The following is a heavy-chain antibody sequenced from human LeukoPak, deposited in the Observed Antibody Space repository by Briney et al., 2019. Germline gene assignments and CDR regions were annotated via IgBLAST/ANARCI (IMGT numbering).Heavy chain of an antibody. CDR2: IRSKAKNYAT. V-gene: IGHV3-73*01. D-gene: IGHD6-13*01. CDR3: TRLEASGGPYSSSWYGDY. J-gene: IGHJ4*02. CDR1: GFSFSGSA. Sequence: GGSLRLSCAASGFSFSGSAMHWVRQASGKGLEWVGRIRSKAKNYATAYAASVKGRFTISRDDSKNTAYLQMNSLITEDTAVYYCTRLEASGGPYSSSWYGDYWGQGTLVTVSS.